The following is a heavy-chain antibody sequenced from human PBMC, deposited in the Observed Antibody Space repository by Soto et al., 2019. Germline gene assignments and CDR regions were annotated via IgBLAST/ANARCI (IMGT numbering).Heavy chain of an antibody. CDR3: ARMGYDILTGYYGGDY. CDR1: GGSFSGYY. D-gene: IGHD3-9*01. J-gene: IGHJ4*02. CDR2: INHSGST. V-gene: IGHV4-34*01. Sequence: QVQLQQWGAGLLKPSETLSLTCAVYGGSFSGYYWSWIRQPPGKGLEWIGEINHSGSTNYNPSLKSRVTISVDTSKNQFPLKLSYVTAADTAVYYCARMGYDILTGYYGGDYWGQGTLVTVSS.